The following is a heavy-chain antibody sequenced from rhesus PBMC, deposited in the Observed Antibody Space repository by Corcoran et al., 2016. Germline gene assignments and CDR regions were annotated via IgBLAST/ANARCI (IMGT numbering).Heavy chain of an antibody. CDR3: ARDQHRWIAAVNFDY. V-gene: IGHV4-173*01. CDR1: GGSISSNY. J-gene: IGHJ4*01. Sequence: QLQLQESGPGLVKPSETLSLTCAVSGGSISSNYWSWIRQPPGKRLEWIGRISGRGGSTDYNPSLKSRVTISTDTSKNQFSLKLSSVTAADTAVYYCARDQHRWIAAVNFDYWGQGVLVTVSS. CDR2: ISGRGGST. D-gene: IGHD6-25*01.